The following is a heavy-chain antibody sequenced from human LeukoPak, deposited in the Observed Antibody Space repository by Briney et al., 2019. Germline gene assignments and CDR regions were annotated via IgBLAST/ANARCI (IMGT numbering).Heavy chain of an antibody. CDR2: IYSGGST. CDR3: ARERRRDGYNYKDY. D-gene: IGHD5-24*01. Sequence: GGSLRLSCAASGFTVSSNYMSWVRQAPGKGLEWVSVIYSGGSTYYADSVKGRFTVSRDSSKNTLYLQLNSLRPEDTGLYYCARERRRDGYNYKDYWGQGTQVSVSS. J-gene: IGHJ4*02. V-gene: IGHV3-53*05. CDR1: GFTVSSNY.